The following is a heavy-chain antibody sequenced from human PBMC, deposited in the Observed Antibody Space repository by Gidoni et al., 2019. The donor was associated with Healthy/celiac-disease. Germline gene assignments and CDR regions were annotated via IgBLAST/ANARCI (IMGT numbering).Heavy chain of an antibody. D-gene: IGHD3-10*01. J-gene: IGHJ5*02. Sequence: QVQLQESGPGLVKPSQTLSLTCTVSGGSISSGGYYWRWIRQHPGKGLEWIGYIYYSGSTYYNPSLKSRVTISVDTSKNQFSLKLSSVTAADTAVYYCARDRKSSLTVSKGSRDYRNWFDPWGQGTLVTVSS. CDR1: GGSISSGGYY. V-gene: IGHV4-31*03. CDR3: ARDRKSSLTVSKGSRDYRNWFDP. CDR2: IYYSGST.